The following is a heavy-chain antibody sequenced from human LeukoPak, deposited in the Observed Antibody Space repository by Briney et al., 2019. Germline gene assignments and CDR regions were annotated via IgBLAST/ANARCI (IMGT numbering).Heavy chain of an antibody. CDR3: ATGYSSSWINWFDP. V-gene: IGHV1-24*01. J-gene: IGHJ5*02. CDR1: GYTLTELS. CDR2: FDPEDGET. Sequence: GASVTVSCKVSGYTLTELSMHWVRQAPGKGLEWMGGFDPEDGETIYAQKSQGRVTMTEDTSTDTAYMELSSLRSEDTAVYYCATGYSSSWINWFDPWGQGTLVTVSS. D-gene: IGHD6-13*01.